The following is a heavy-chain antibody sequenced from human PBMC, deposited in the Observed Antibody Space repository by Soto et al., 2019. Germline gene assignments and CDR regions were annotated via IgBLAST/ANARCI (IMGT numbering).Heavy chain of an antibody. CDR3: AREAGDDYGDFDDY. CDR2: IYSTGTT. CDR1: GGSIISYY. J-gene: IGHJ4*02. V-gene: IGHV4-4*07. Sequence: QVQLQESGPGLVKPSETLSLTCTVSGGSIISYYWSWLRQPAGKGLGWIGRIYSTGTTTYNPALKSRVTMSVDRSKNQFSLKLTSVTAADTAVYYCAREAGDDYGDFDDYWGQGTQVTVSS. D-gene: IGHD4-17*01.